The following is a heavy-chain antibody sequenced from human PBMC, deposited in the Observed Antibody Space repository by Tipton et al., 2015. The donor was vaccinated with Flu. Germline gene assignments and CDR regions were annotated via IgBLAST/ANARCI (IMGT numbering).Heavy chain of an antibody. D-gene: IGHD2-2*01. CDR3: ARGDRSSTSCLDY. V-gene: IGHV4-39*07. CDR2: ISYSGST. Sequence: TLSLTCTVSGGSISSSDYYWGWIRQPPGKGLEWIGSISYSGSTYYNPSLKSRVTISVDTSKNQFSLKLSSVTAADTAMYYCARGDRSSTSCLDYWGQGTLVTVSS. J-gene: IGHJ4*02. CDR1: GGSISSSDYY.